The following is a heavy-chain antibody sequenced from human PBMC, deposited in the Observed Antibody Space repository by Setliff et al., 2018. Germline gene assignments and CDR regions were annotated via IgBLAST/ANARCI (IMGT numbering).Heavy chain of an antibody. CDR2: INNYNFNT. CDR3: ARINFYVSSGYYYAPDF. CDR1: GFTFTDYG. Sequence: ASVKVSCKSSGFTFTDYGITWVRQVPGQGLEWMGWINNYNFNTQYAQKFLDRVTMTTDTSATTAYMELKNLRSDDTAVYYCARINFYVSSGYYYAPDFWGQGTLVTVSS. J-gene: IGHJ4*02. D-gene: IGHD3-22*01. V-gene: IGHV1-18*01.